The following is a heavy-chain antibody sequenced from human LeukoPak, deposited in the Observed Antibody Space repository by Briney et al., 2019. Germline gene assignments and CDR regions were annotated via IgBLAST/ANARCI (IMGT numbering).Heavy chain of an antibody. J-gene: IGHJ4*02. CDR1: GFTFSNSA. V-gene: IGHV3-23*01. CDR2: ISGSGGGT. Sequence: GGSLRLSCAASGFTFSNSAMSWVRQAPGKGLEWVSAISGSGGGTYYADSVKGRFTISRDNSKNTLDMQMNNLRAEDTAVYYCAKEAVENFDHWGQGTLVTVSS. CDR3: AKEAVENFDH.